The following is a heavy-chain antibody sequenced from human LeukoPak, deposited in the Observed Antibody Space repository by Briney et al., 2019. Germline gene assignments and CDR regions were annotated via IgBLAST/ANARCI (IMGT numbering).Heavy chain of an antibody. V-gene: IGHV3-53*01. CDR3: AREVVSSPSYFDS. CDR2: FYRGDSK. Sequence: GGSLRLSCAASGFTVSSSYMYWVRQAPGKGLEWVSFFYRGDSKYYAESVRGRFTISRDNSKNTLYLLMNSLIPEDTAVYYCAREVVSSPSYFDSWGQGTLVTVSS. J-gene: IGHJ4*02. CDR1: GFTVSSSY. D-gene: IGHD2-15*01.